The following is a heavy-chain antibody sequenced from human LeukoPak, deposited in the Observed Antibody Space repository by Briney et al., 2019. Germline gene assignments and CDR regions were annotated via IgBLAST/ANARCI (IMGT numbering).Heavy chain of an antibody. V-gene: IGHV4-39*07. CDR2: IYYSGST. CDR1: GGSISSSSSY. Sequence: PSETLSLTCSVSGGSISSSSSYWGWIRQPPGKGLEWIGSIYYSGSTYYNPSLKSRVTISVDTSKNQFSLKLSSVTAADTAVYYCARVGRTSNYRSYYFDYWGQGTLVTVSS. J-gene: IGHJ4*02. CDR3: ARVGRTSNYRSYYFDY. D-gene: IGHD4-11*01.